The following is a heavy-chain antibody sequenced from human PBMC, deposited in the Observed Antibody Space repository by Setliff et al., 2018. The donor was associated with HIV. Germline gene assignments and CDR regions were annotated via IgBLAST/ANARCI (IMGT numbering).Heavy chain of an antibody. CDR2: IYYSGST. V-gene: IGHV4-39*07. CDR1: GGSISSSSYY. CDR3: ARGARLLAAYSDRWDYFYMAV. Sequence: PSETLSLTCTVSGGSISSSSYYWGWICQPPGKGLEWIGSIYYSGSTYYNPSLKSRVTISVDTSKNQFSLKVNSMTAADTAVYYCARGARLLAAYSDRWDYFYMAVWGKGTTVTVSS. D-gene: IGHD1-26*01. J-gene: IGHJ6*03.